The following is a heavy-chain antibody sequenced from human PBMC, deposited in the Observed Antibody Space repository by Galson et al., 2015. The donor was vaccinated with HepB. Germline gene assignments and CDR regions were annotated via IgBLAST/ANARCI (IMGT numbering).Heavy chain of an antibody. Sequence: SLRLSCAASGFTFSNYPMSWVRQAPGKGLEWVSAITDSDLTTYYADSVKGRFTITRDNSKNTLFLQMNSLTAEDTAVYYCPKRNLLTDYWGQGTLVTVSS. CDR1: GFTFSNYP. V-gene: IGHV3-23*01. J-gene: IGHJ4*02. D-gene: IGHD1-14*01. CDR3: PKRNLLTDY. CDR2: ITDSDLTT.